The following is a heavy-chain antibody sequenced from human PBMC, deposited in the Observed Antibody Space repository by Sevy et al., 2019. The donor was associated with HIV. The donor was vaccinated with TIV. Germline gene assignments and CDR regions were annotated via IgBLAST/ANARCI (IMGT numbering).Heavy chain of an antibody. J-gene: IGHJ4*02. CDR1: GFTFRNYW. V-gene: IGHV3-74*01. Sequence: GGSRRLSCAASGFTFRNYWMHWVRQGPGKGLEWVSRINEDGSFSDYADSMKGRFTISRDNAKNTLYLEMNSLRVEDTAVYYCASDLIGARDSWGQGTLVTVSS. CDR3: ASDLIGARDS. D-gene: IGHD1-26*01. CDR2: INEDGSFS.